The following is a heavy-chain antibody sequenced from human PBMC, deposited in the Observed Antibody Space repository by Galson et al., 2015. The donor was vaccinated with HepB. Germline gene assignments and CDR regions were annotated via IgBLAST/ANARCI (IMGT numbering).Heavy chain of an antibody. Sequence: SLRLSCATSGFDLSTYGMHWVRQPPGRGLEWVAIIWSDGSKQFYADSVKGRFNIYRDNSKNTLYLEVNSVRAEDTAVYYCGRQGADSATYDQAIDFWGLG. V-gene: IGHV3-33*01. D-gene: IGHD1-26*01. CDR1: GFDLSTYG. CDR3: GRQGADSATYDQAIDF. CDR2: IWSDGSKQ. J-gene: IGHJ4*02.